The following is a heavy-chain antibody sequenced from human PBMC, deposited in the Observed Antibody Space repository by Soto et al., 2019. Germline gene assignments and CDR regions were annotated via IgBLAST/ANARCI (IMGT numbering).Heavy chain of an antibody. CDR1: GGPITGSY. CDR3: ARSAIMGIEVAGHFDS. J-gene: IGHJ4*02. Sequence: QVQLQESGPGLVKSSETLSLTCSVSGGPITGSYLSWIRQPVGKGLEGIGRMYVRGRGDYNPSLKSRVTMSIDTSKNQFSLKVKSVTAADTAVYYCARSAIMGIEVAGHFDSWGQGTLVSVSS. D-gene: IGHD6-19*01. V-gene: IGHV4-4*07. CDR2: MYVRGRG.